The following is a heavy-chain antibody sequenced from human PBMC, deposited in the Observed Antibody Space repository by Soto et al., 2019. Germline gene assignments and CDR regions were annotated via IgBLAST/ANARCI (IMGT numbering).Heavy chain of an antibody. Sequence: SVKVSCKASGGTFSNYAISWVRQAPGQGLEWMGGIIPIFGTPNYAQKFQGRVTITADESTSTAYMELSSLRSEDTAVYYCARGFVQALYHYYVMDFCVQGSSVTVS. V-gene: IGHV1-69*13. CDR3: ARGFVQALYHYYVMDF. D-gene: IGHD3-16*01. CDR2: IIPIFGTP. J-gene: IGHJ6*02. CDR1: GGTFSNYA.